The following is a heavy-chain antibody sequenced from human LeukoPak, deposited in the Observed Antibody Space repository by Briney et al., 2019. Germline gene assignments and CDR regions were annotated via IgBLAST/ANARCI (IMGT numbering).Heavy chain of an antibody. J-gene: IGHJ4*02. D-gene: IGHD3-22*01. Sequence: GGSLRLSCAASGFTVSSNYMSWVRQAPGKGLEWVSVIYRGGSTYYADSVKGRFTISRDNSKNTLYLQMNSLRAEDTAVYYCARALYDSSGYYFDYWGQGTLVTVSS. CDR1: GFTVSSNY. CDR2: IYRGGST. CDR3: ARALYDSSGYYFDY. V-gene: IGHV3-66*01.